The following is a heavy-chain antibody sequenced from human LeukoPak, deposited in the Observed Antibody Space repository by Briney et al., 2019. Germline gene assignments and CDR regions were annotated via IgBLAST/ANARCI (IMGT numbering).Heavy chain of an antibody. CDR3: ARSRCSGGSCYFDY. CDR1: GGSVSSGSYY. V-gene: IGHV4-61*01. J-gene: IGHJ4*02. Sequence: PSETLSLTCTVSGGSVSSGSYYWSWIRQPPGKGLEWIGYIYYSGSTNYNPSLKSRVTMSVDTSKNQFSLKLSSVTAADTAVYYCARSRCSGGSCYFDYWGQGTLVTVSS. CDR2: IYYSGST. D-gene: IGHD2-15*01.